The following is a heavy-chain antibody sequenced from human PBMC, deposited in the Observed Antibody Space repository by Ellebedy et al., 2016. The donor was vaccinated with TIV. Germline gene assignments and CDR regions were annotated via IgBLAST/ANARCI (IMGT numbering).Heavy chain of an antibody. CDR2: INQNGSQI. CDR3: VRAVAALASF. CDR1: GFSLSDYW. Sequence: GESLKISXAASGFSLSDYWMNWVRQAPGKGLEWVANINQNGSQIYYVDSVKGRFTISRDNAKSSVSLQMNSLRVEDTAVYYCVRAVAALASFWGQGTLVTVSS. D-gene: IGHD6-25*01. V-gene: IGHV3-7*01. J-gene: IGHJ4*02.